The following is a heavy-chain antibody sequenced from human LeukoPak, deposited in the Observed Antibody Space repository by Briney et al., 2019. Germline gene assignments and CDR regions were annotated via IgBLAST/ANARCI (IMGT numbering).Heavy chain of an antibody. V-gene: IGHV7-4-1*02. D-gene: IGHD1-20*01. CDR2: INTDTGNP. CDR1: GYTFTDYP. J-gene: IGHJ3*01. Sequence: ASVKVSCKASGYTFTDYPMNWVRQAPGQGLEWMGWINTDTGNPTYAQGFTGHYIFSLDTSVSTAYLQIISLKAEDTAVYYCARAGLTGSKVAFDVWGQGTMVTVSS. CDR3: ARAGLTGSKVAFDV.